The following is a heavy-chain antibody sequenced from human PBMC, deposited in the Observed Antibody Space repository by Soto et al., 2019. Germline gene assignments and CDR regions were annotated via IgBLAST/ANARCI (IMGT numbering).Heavy chain of an antibody. D-gene: IGHD4-4*01. Sequence: QVPLVQSGAEVKKPGSSVKVSCKASGGTFSSYAISWVRQAPGQGLEWMGGIIPIFGTANYAQKFQGRVTITADESTSTAYMELRSRRSEDTAVYYCARDPSPRDGYSDFDYWGQGTLVTVSS. CDR1: GGTFSSYA. CDR2: IIPIFGTA. J-gene: IGHJ4*02. CDR3: ARDPSPRDGYSDFDY. V-gene: IGHV1-69*12.